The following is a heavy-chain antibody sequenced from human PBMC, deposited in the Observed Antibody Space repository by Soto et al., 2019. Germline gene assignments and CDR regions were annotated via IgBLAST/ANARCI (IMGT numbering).Heavy chain of an antibody. J-gene: IGHJ4*02. CDR3: ARHGIYSYAYGY. D-gene: IGHD5-18*01. Sequence: QLQLQESGPGLVKPSETLSLTCTVSDDSISSSLYYWGWIRQPPGKGLEWIGRIHYDGTAYYNPSLESRVTMSVDTSKYQFSLKLRSVTAADTAVYYCARHGIYSYAYGYWGQGTLVTVSS. CDR2: IHYDGTA. V-gene: IGHV4-39*01. CDR1: DDSISSSLYY.